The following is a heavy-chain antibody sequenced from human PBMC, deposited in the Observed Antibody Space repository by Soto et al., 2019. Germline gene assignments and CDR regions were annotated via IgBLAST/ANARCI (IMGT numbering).Heavy chain of an antibody. D-gene: IGHD3-22*01. CDR2: IYYSGST. J-gene: IGHJ3*02. V-gene: IGHV4-30-4*01. Sequence: SETLSLTCTVSGGSISSGDYYWSWIRQPPGKGLEWIGYIYYSGSTYYNPSLKSRVTISVDTSKNQFSLKLSSVTAADTAVYYCAIVALRLNYYDSSGYYPDAFDIWGQGTMVTVSS. CDR3: AIVALRLNYYDSSGYYPDAFDI. CDR1: GGSISSGDYY.